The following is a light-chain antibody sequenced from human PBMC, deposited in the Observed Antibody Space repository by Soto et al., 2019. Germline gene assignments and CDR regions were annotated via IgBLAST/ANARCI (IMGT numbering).Light chain of an antibody. V-gene: IGKV3-15*01. CDR3: QQYNTWRQIT. Sequence: EIVMTQSPATLSVSPGERATLSCRASQSISSNLGWYQQKPGQAPRLLIYGASTRATGIPARFSGSGSGTEFTRTISSLQSEDSADNYGQQYNTWRQITFGQGTRLEIK. J-gene: IGKJ5*01. CDR2: GAS. CDR1: QSISSN.